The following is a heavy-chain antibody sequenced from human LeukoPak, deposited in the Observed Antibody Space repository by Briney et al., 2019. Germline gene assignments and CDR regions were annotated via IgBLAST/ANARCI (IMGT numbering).Heavy chain of an antibody. D-gene: IGHD5-24*01. CDR2: INHSGNT. CDR3: ASRGGYKFRFTDYYYYYMDI. CDR1: GGSFSGHY. V-gene: IGHV4-34*01. J-gene: IGHJ6*03. Sequence: SETLSLTCAVYGGSFSGHYWSWIRQPPGKGLEWVGEINHSGNTNYNPSLKSRVTVSVDTSKNQFSLKLSSVTAADTAVYYSASRGGYKFRFTDYYYYYMDIWGNGTTVTVSS.